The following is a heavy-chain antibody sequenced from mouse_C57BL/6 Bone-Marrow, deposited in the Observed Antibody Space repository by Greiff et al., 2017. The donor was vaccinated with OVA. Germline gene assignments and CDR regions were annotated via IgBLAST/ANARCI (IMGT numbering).Heavy chain of an antibody. CDR3: ARSPPRSTVVGD. CDR2: IYPGDGDT. Sequence: QVQLKHSGPELVKPGASVKISCKASGYAFSSSWMNWVKQRPGKGLEWIGRIYPGDGDTNYNGKFKGKATLTADKSSSTAYMQLSSLTSEDSAVYFCARSPPRSTVVGDWGQGTTLTVSS. CDR1: GYAFSSSW. D-gene: IGHD1-1*01. J-gene: IGHJ2*01. V-gene: IGHV1-82*01.